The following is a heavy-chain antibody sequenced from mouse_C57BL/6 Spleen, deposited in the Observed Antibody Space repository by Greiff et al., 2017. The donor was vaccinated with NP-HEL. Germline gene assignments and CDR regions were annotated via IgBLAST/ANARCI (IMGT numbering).Heavy chain of an antibody. Sequence: VKDRFTISRDDSQSMLYLQMNNLKTEDTAVYYCVRDPYDGYYVGYFDYWGQGTTLTVSS. J-gene: IGHJ2*01. V-gene: IGHV10-3*01. D-gene: IGHD2-3*01. CDR3: VRDPYDGYYVGYFDY.